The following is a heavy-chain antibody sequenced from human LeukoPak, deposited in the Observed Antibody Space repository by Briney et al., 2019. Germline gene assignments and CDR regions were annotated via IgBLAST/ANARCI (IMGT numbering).Heavy chain of an antibody. D-gene: IGHD6-19*01. Sequence: GESLKISCKGSGYSFTSYWISWVRQMPGKGLEWMGRIDPSGSYTNYSPSFQGHVTISADKSISTAYLQWRSLKASDTAIYYCARTYSSGWAFFDYWGQGNMVTVSS. J-gene: IGHJ4*02. CDR1: GYSFTSYW. CDR3: ARTYSSGWAFFDY. V-gene: IGHV5-10-1*01. CDR2: IDPSGSYT.